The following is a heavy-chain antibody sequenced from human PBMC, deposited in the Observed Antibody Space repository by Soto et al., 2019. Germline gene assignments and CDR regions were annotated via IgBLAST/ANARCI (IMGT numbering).Heavy chain of an antibody. V-gene: IGHV5-51*01. CDR3: VRAGRARYGGYFDY. D-gene: IGHD5-18*01. CDR1: GYSFIGYW. J-gene: IGHJ4*02. CDR2: IYPGDSDT. Sequence: GESLKISCQGSGYSFIGYWVAWVCQMPGNGLEWMGIIYPGDSDTRYSPSFEGQVTISADRSISTAYLHWNSLRASDTAIYYCVRAGRARYGGYFDYWGQGTQVTVSS.